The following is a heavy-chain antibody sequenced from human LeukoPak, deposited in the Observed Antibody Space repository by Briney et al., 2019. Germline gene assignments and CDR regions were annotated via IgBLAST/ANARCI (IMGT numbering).Heavy chain of an antibody. J-gene: IGHJ2*01. V-gene: IGHV3-23*01. CDR2: ISSSGGSA. CDR1: GFTFSSYA. CDR3: AKETVGATGYFDL. Sequence: PGGSLRLSCAASGFTFSSYAMTRVRQAPGKGLEWVSTISSSGGSAYYADSVKGRFTISRDNSKNTLYLHMNSLRAEDTAVYYCAKETVGATGYFDLWGRGTLVTVSS. D-gene: IGHD1-26*01.